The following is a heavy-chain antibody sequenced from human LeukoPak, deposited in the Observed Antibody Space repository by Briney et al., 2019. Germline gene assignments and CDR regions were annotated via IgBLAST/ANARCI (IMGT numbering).Heavy chain of an antibody. J-gene: IGHJ4*02. Sequence: GGSLRLSCAASGFTFSTYWMNWYRQAPGKGREWVGNINQDASEINYVDPVRGRFTISRDNDENTLHLQMNSLRAEDKAVYYCATARDNSDWQKRFDSWGQGTLATVSS. CDR1: GFTFSTYW. D-gene: IGHD2-21*02. CDR2: INQDASEI. CDR3: ATARDNSDWQKRFDS. V-gene: IGHV3-7*01.